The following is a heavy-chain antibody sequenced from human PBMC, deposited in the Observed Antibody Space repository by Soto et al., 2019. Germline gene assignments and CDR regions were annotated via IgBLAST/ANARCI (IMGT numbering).Heavy chain of an antibody. CDR2: IIPIFGTA. D-gene: IGHD4-4*01. J-gene: IGHJ6*02. V-gene: IGHV1-69*01. CDR3: ARDEGYSLPPDYYSYGMDV. Sequence: QVQLVQSGAEVKKPGASVKVSCKASGGTFSSYAISWVRQAPGQGLEWMGGIIPIFGTANYAQTFQGRVTITADESTSTAYMELSSLRSEDTAVYYCARDEGYSLPPDYYSYGMDVWGQGTTVTVSS. CDR1: GGTFSSYA.